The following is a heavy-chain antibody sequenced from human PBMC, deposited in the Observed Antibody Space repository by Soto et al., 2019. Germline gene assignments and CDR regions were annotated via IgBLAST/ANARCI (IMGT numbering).Heavy chain of an antibody. Sequence: ASVKVSCKASGYTFTSYGISWARQAPGQGLEWMGWISAYNGNTNYAQKLQGRVTMTTDTSTSTAYMELRSLRSDDTAVYYCARDQGGSSWWLRYYYGMDVWGQGTTVTVSS. V-gene: IGHV1-18*01. CDR3: ARDQGGSSWWLRYYYGMDV. J-gene: IGHJ6*02. CDR2: ISAYNGNT. D-gene: IGHD6-6*01. CDR1: GYTFTSYG.